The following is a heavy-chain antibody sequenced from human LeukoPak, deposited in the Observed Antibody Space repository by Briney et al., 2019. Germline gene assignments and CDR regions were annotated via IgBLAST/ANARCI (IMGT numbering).Heavy chain of an antibody. CDR3: SRGLDSRKLGY. J-gene: IGHJ4*02. V-gene: IGHV4-31*03. CDR1: GASFNSDDQY. D-gene: IGHD3-22*01. CDR2: IHPSGML. Sequence: PSETLPLTCTVSGASFNSDDQYWNWIRQSPGKGREWIGSIHPSGMLYNNPSLESRVTMSRDTSKNQFSLNLNSVTAADTAVYFCSRGLDSRKLGYWGQGSLVTVSS.